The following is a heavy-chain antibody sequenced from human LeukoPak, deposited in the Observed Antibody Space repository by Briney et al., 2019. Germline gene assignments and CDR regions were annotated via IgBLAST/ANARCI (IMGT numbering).Heavy chain of an antibody. CDR3: AKDYRNRPYSSSSQTSAFDY. D-gene: IGHD6-6*01. V-gene: IGHV3-30-3*01. Sequence: QSGGSLRLSCAASGFTFSSYAMHWVRQAPGKGLEWVAVISYDGSNKYYADSVKGRFSISRDDSKNTLYLQMNSLRAEDTAVYYCAKDYRNRPYSSSSQTSAFDYWGQGTLVPVSS. J-gene: IGHJ4*02. CDR2: ISYDGSNK. CDR1: GFTFSSYA.